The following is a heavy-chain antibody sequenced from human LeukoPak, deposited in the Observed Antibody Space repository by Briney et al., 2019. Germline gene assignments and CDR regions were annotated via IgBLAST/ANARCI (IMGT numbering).Heavy chain of an antibody. CDR2: ITPGGGT. D-gene: IGHD5-12*01. CDR1: GYTFTNYA. V-gene: IGHV1-2*02. CDR3: ARGGVSWGVATISGY. J-gene: IGHJ4*02. Sequence: ASVKVSCKASGYTFTNYAMHWVRQAPGQGLEWMGWITPGGGTNYPQRFQGRVAITWDTSITTAYMDLSRLTSDDTAVYYCARGGVSWGVATISGYWGQGTLVTVSS.